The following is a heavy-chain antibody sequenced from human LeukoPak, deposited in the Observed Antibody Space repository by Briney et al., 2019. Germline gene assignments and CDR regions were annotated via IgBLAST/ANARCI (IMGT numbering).Heavy chain of an antibody. CDR2: TYYRSKWHS. CDR1: GDSVSSNSAA. J-gene: IGHJ4*02. V-gene: IGHV6-1*01. CDR3: ARMVGLVSDF. Sequence: SQTLSLTCAISGDSVSSNSAAWNWIRQSPSRGLERLGRTYYRSKWHSYYAPSVKSRIAINPDTSKNQFSQQLKSVTPEDTAVYYCARMVGLVSDFWGQGTLVTVSS. D-gene: IGHD3-10*01.